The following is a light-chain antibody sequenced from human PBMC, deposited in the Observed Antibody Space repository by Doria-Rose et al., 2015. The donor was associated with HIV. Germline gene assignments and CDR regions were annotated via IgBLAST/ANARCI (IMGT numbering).Light chain of an antibody. CDR2: DGS. J-gene: IGKJ1*01. Sequence: EIVLTQSPGTLSLSPGERATLSCRASQSFSSTYLAWYQQKSGQAPSLLIYDGSTRATGIPDRFSASGSGTDFTHTINRLEPEDFALYYCHQYGTSWTFGQGTKVGI. CDR3: HQYGTSWT. CDR1: QSFSSTY. V-gene: IGKV3-20*01.